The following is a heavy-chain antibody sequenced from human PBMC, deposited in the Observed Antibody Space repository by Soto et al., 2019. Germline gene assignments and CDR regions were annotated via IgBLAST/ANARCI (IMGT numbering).Heavy chain of an antibody. Sequence: GASVKVSFKASGYSFTSYGIIWVRQAPGQGLEWMGWISAYNGNTNYAQKLQGRVTMTTDTSTSTAYMELRSLRSDDTAVYYCARFRAAAVGHYYYYGMDVWGQGTKVTVSS. CDR3: ARFRAAAVGHYYYYGMDV. D-gene: IGHD6-13*01. CDR1: GYSFTSYG. J-gene: IGHJ6*02. CDR2: ISAYNGNT. V-gene: IGHV1-18*01.